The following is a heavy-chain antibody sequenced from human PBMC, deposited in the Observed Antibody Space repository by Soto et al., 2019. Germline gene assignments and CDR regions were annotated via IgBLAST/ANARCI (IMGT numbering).Heavy chain of an antibody. CDR3: AREDYYDSSGYYGY. CDR1: GFTVSSNY. CDR2: IYSGGST. D-gene: IGHD3-22*01. V-gene: IGHV3-53*01. J-gene: IGHJ4*02. Sequence: LRLSCAASGFTVSSNYMSWVRQAPGKGLEWVSVIYSGGSTYYADSVKGRFTISRDNSKNTLYLQMNSLRAEDTAVYYCAREDYYDSSGYYGYWGQGTLVTVSS.